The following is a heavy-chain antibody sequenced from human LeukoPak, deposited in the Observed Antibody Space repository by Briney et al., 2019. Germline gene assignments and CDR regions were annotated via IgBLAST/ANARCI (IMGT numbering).Heavy chain of an antibody. CDR1: GDSIGRSSYY. D-gene: IGHD5-18*01. CDR3: ARDRSGYSYPQNFNM. V-gene: IGHV4-39*07. J-gene: IGHJ3*02. CDR2: IFYSGTA. Sequence: SETLSLTCTVAGDSIGRSSYYWGWIRQSPGKGLEWIGSIFYSGTAYYNPSLKSRVSISVDMSKNQFSLKLSSVTAADTAMYYCARDRSGYSYPQNFNMWGQGTMVTVS.